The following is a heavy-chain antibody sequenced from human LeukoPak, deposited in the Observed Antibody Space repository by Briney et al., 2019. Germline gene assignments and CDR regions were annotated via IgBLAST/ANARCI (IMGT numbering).Heavy chain of an antibody. Sequence: ASVKVSCKASGYTFTGYYMHWVRQAPGQGLEWMGWINPNSGGTNYAQKFQGRVTMTRDTSISTAYMELSRLRSDDTAVYYCARERSIWFGELLGALDYWGQGTLVTVSS. D-gene: IGHD3-10*01. V-gene: IGHV1-2*02. CDR1: GYTFTGYY. CDR2: INPNSGGT. J-gene: IGHJ4*02. CDR3: ARERSIWFGELLGALDY.